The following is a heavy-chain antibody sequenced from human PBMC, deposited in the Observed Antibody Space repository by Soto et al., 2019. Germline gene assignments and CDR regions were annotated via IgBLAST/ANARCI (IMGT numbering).Heavy chain of an antibody. CDR3: AKPLYSSSVHDAFDI. CDR2: ISYDGSNK. V-gene: IGHV3-30*18. J-gene: IGHJ3*02. CDR1: GFTFSSYG. Sequence: GGSLRLSCAASGFTFSSYGMHWVRQAPGKGLEWVAVISYDGSNKYYADSVKGRFTISRDNSKNTLYLQMNSLRAEYTAVYYCAKPLYSSSVHDAFDIWGQGTMVTVSS. D-gene: IGHD6-6*01.